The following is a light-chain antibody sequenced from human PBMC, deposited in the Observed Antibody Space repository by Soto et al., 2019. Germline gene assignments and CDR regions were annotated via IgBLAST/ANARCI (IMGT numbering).Light chain of an antibody. V-gene: IGLV2-11*01. CDR2: DVS. CDR1: SSDVGAYNF. CDR3: CSYAGTYSPV. J-gene: IGLJ2*01. Sequence: QSALTQPPSVSGSPGQSGTISCTGTSSDVGAYNFVSWYQQYPGKAPKLIIFDVSARPSGVPDRFSGSKSGHTASLTISGLQADDEADYYCCSYAGTYSPVLGGGTKLTVL.